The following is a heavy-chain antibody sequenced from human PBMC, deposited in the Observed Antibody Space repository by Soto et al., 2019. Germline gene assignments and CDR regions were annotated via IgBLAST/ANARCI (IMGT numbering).Heavy chain of an antibody. Sequence: QVKLVQSGAEVKKPGASVKVSCKASGYTFTSYGISWVRQAPGQGLEWMGWISAYNGNTNYAQKLQGRVTMTTDTSTITAYMELRSLRSDDTAVYYCARDRSGRSGSYQPPDYWGQGTLVTVSS. CDR2: ISAYNGNT. V-gene: IGHV1-18*01. CDR1: GYTFTSYG. D-gene: IGHD1-26*01. J-gene: IGHJ4*02. CDR3: ARDRSGRSGSYQPPDY.